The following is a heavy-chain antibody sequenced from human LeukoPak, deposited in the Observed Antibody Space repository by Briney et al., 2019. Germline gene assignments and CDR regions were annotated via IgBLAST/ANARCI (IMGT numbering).Heavy chain of an antibody. CDR2: IYYTGIT. CDR3: VKGRDAFDI. V-gene: IGHV4-59*12. CDR1: GASIRTYY. J-gene: IGHJ3*02. D-gene: IGHD2-15*01. Sequence: SETLSLTCTVSGASIRTYYWTWIRQPPGKGLQWIGYIYYTGITNYNPSLNSRVTVSLDTSKNQFSLKLNSVTDADTAVYYCVKGRDAFDIWDQGTMVTVSS.